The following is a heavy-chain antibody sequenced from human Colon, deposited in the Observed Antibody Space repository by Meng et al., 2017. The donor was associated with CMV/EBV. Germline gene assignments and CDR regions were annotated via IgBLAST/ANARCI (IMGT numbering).Heavy chain of an antibody. CDR2: ISAYYGTT. J-gene: IGHJ4*02. CDR1: GYTFTRNY. CDR3: SREVDYGGYIAFGY. Sequence: ASVKVSCKGSGYTFTRNYIYWLRQAAGQGLEWMGWISAYYGTTRYSQKFQGSVTMTRDTSTSTAYLELRSLKSDNTAVYYCSREVDYGGYIAFGYWGQGTLVTVSS. D-gene: IGHD4-23*01. V-gene: IGHV1-18*04.